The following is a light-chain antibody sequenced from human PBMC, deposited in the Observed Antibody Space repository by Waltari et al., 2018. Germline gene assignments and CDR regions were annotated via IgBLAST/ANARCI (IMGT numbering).Light chain of an antibody. CDR1: QSVSRS. Sequence: EVVLTQSPGTLSLSPGEGATLSCRASQSVSRSLAWYQQKPGQAPRLLIYDTSRRATGIPDRFSGSGSGTDFSLTISRLEPEDFAMYYCQKYVSLPATFGQGTKVEIK. V-gene: IGKV3-20*01. CDR2: DTS. J-gene: IGKJ1*01. CDR3: QKYVSLPAT.